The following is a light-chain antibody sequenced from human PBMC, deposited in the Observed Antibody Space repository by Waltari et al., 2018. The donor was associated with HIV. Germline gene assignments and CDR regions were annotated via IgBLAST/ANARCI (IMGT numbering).Light chain of an antibody. CDR3: CTFSGRSSTWV. Sequence: QSALTQPASVSGSPGQSITVSCTGDVETYDLVSWYQVHPGRAPKLIIQDVTKRPSGVSSRFSASKSGNTASLTISGLEAEDESLYYCCTFSGRSSTWVFGGGTQVTVL. CDR2: DVT. V-gene: IGLV2-23*02. CDR1: DVETYDL. J-gene: IGLJ3*02.